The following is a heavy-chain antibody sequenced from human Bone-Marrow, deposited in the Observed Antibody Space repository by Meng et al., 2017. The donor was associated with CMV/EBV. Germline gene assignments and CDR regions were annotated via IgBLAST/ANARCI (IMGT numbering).Heavy chain of an antibody. J-gene: IGHJ6*02. CDR2: INPSGGRT. CDR1: GYTFTSYF. CDR3: ASRSGVPAAIGLVYYYGMDV. V-gene: IGHV1-46*01. Sequence: ASVKVSCKASGYTFTSYFMHWVRQAPGQGLEWMGIINPSGGRTSYAQKFQGRVTMTRDTSTSIVYMELSSLRSEDTAVYYCASRSGVPAAIGLVYYYGMDVWGQGTTVTVSS. D-gene: IGHD2-2*01.